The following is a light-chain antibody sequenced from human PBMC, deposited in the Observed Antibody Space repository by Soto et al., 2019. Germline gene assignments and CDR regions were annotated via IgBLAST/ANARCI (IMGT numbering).Light chain of an antibody. CDR2: DNT. Sequence: QSVLTQPPSVSGAPGQRVTISCTWSSSNIGAGFDVHWYQHLPGTAPKPLIYDNTNRPSGVPDRFSGSKSGTSASLAITGLQAEDEADYYCQSYDSSLSGWLFGGGTKVTVL. J-gene: IGLJ2*01. V-gene: IGLV1-40*01. CDR1: SSNIGAGFD. CDR3: QSYDSSLSGWL.